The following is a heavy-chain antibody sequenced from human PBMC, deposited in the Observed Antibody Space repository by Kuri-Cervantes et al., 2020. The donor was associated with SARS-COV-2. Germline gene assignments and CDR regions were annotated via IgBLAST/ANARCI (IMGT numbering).Heavy chain of an antibody. CDR1: GFTFSSYG. V-gene: IGHV3-30*02. J-gene: IGHJ5*02. CDR2: IRYDGSNK. CDR3: VRDQGKQQRGWA. D-gene: IGHD6-13*01. Sequence: GGSLRLSCAASGFTFSSYGMHWVRQAPGKGLEWVAFIRYDGSNKYYADSVKGRFTISRDNSKNSLYLQMNSLRAEDTAVYYCVRDQGKQQRGWAWGQGTLVTVSS.